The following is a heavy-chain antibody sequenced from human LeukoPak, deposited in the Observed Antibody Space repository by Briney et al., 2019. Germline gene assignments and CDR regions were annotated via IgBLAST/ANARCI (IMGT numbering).Heavy chain of an antibody. D-gene: IGHD3-22*01. Sequence: SETLSLTCTVYGGSVSSSSYYWGWIRQPPGKGLEWIGRIYYSGSTYYNPSLKSRVPISGDTSKNQFSLKLSAVTAPDTAVLYCARQTHAYYYDSSGYFDYWGQGTLVTVPS. J-gene: IGHJ4*02. CDR1: GGSVSSSSYY. CDR2: IYYSGST. CDR3: ARQTHAYYYDSSGYFDY. V-gene: IGHV4-39*07.